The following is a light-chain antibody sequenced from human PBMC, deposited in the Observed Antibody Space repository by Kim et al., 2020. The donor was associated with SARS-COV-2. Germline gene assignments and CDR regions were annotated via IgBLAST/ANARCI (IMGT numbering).Light chain of an antibody. CDR2: GAS. V-gene: IGKV3-20*01. Sequence: EIVLTQSPGTLSLSPGERATLSCRASQTVSSSYLAWYQQKPGQAPRLLIYGASSRATGIPDRFSGSGSGTDFTLTLSRLEPEDFAVYYCQQYGNSPTFGGGTKVDIK. CDR3: QQYGNSPT. J-gene: IGKJ4*01. CDR1: QTVSSSY.